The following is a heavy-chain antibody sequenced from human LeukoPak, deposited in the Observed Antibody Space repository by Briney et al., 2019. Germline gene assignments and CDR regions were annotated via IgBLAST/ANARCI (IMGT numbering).Heavy chain of an antibody. CDR2: IIPIFGTA. J-gene: IGHJ5*02. V-gene: IGHV1-69*05. CDR3: ARDRYCSSTSCHLPGNNWFDP. CDR1: GGTFSSYA. D-gene: IGHD2-2*01. Sequence: SVKVSCKASGGTFSSYAISWVRQAPGQGLEWMGGIIPIFGTANYAQKFQGRVTITTDESTSTAYMELSSLRSEDTAVYYCARDRYCSSTSCHLPGNNWFDPWAREPWSPSPQ.